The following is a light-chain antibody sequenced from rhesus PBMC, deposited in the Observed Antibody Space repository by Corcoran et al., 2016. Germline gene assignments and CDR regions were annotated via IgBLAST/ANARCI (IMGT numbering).Light chain of an antibody. CDR2: KAS. V-gene: IGKV1-74*01. CDR1: ENVNKY. Sequence: DIQMTQSPSSLSASVGDRVTITCRASENVNKYLNWYQQKPGKAPKLLIYKASTLQSGVPSRFSGSGSWTDYTFTISSLQPEDVATYYCQHGYVTPFTFGPGTKLDIK. CDR3: QHGYVTPFT. J-gene: IGKJ3*01.